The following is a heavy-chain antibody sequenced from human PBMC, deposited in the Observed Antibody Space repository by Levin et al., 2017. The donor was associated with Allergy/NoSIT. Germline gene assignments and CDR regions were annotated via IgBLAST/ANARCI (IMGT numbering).Heavy chain of an antibody. CDR3: ARDREGQNWFDP. CDR2: ISYDGSNE. CDR1: GFTFSNYG. V-gene: IGHV3-30*03. J-gene: IGHJ5*02. Sequence: SCAASGFTFSNYGMHWVRQAPGKGLEWVAVISYDGSNESYEDSVKGRFTISRDDSKSTLYLQMNSLRGEDTAMYYCARDREGQNWFDPWGQGILVTVSS.